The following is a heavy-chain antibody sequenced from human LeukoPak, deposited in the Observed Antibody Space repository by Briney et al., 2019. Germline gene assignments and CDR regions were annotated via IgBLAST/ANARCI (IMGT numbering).Heavy chain of an antibody. CDR2: ISSSGNTI. CDR1: GFIFGDSN. V-gene: IGHV3-48*01. CDR3: SRDLGLPGV. J-gene: IGHJ3*01. D-gene: IGHD3-10*01. Sequence: GGSLRLSCAASGFIFGDSNMHWVRQAPGTGLEWVSYISSSGNTIYYTDSVRGRFIISRDNAKNPLFLQMNSLRVEDTAVYYCSRDLGLPGVWGQGTMVTVSS.